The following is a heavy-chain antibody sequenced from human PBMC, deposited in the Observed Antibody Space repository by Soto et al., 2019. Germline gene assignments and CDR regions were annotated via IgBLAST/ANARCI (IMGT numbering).Heavy chain of an antibody. CDR2: IYYSGST. V-gene: IGHV4-59*08. D-gene: IGHD3-9*01. Sequence: PSETLSLTCTVSGGYISSYYWSWIRQPPGKGLEWIGYIYYSGSTNYNPSLKSRVTISVDTSKNQFSLKLSSVTAADTAVYYCARQYYDILTGYSYYMDVWGKGTTVTVSS. CDR3: ARQYYDILTGYSYYMDV. J-gene: IGHJ6*03. CDR1: GGYISSYY.